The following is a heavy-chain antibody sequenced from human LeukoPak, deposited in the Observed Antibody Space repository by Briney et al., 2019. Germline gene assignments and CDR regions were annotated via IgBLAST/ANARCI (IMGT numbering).Heavy chain of an antibody. CDR1: GYTFTGYY. Sequence: ASVKVSCKASGYTFTGYYMHWVRQAPGQGLEWMGWINPNSGGTNYAQKFQHRVTMTRDSSLSTAYMELSRLRSDDTAVYYCARGGYVSNEYFQHWGQGTLVTVSS. CDR2: INPNSGGT. J-gene: IGHJ1*01. D-gene: IGHD5-12*01. CDR3: ARGGYVSNEYFQH. V-gene: IGHV1-2*02.